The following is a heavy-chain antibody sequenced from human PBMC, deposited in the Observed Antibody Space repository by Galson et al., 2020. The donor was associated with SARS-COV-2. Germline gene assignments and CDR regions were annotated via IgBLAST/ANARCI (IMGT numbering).Heavy chain of an antibody. D-gene: IGHD3-22*01. CDR3: ARGWGDYYDSSGYPQVTLFY. CDR1: GGTFSSYA. V-gene: IGHV1-69*13. J-gene: IGHJ4*02. CDR2: IIPIFGTA. Sequence: SVKVSCKASGGTFSSYAISWVRQAPGQGLEWMGGIIPIFGTANYAQKFQGRVTITADESTSTAYMELSSLRSEDTAVYYCARGWGDYYDSSGYPQVTLFYWGQGTLVTVSS.